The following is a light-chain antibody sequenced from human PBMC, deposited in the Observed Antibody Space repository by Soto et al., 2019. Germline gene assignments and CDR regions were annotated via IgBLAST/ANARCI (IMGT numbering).Light chain of an antibody. CDR3: QQYSKWPIT. CDR1: QSVRSD. CDR2: GIS. V-gene: IGKV3-15*01. Sequence: EIVLTQSPGTLSLSPGERATLSCRASQSVRSDYLAWYQQKPGQAPRLHIYGISTRATGIPARFSGSGSGTEFSLTISSLQSEDFAVYYCQQYSKWPITFGQGTRLEIK. J-gene: IGKJ5*01.